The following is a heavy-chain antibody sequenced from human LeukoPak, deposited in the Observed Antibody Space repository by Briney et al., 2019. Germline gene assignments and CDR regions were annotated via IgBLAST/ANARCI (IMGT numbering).Heavy chain of an antibody. CDR2: IYYSGST. CDR3: ARVQAVAGADAFDI. J-gene: IGHJ3*02. V-gene: IGHV4-39*07. D-gene: IGHD6-19*01. CDR1: GGSISSGSYY. Sequence: PSETLSLTCTVSGGSISSGSYYWGWIRQPPGKGLEWIGSIYYSGSTYYNPSLKSRVTISVDTSKNQFSLKLSSVTAADTAVYYCARVQAVAGADAFDIWGQGTMVTVSS.